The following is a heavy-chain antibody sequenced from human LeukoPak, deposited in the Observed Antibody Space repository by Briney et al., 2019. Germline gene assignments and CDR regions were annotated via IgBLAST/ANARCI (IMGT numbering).Heavy chain of an antibody. D-gene: IGHD4-23*01. CDR2: ISRNSGNI. CDR3: AKADGGGANYSYYMDV. Sequence: GRSLTLSCAASGFTFDDYSMHWVRQAPGKGLEWVAGISRNSGNIRYADSVKGRFTISRDNAKNSLYLQMNSLRAEDTALYYCAKADGGGANYSYYMDVWGKGTTVTVSS. V-gene: IGHV3-9*01. CDR1: GFTFDDYS. J-gene: IGHJ6*03.